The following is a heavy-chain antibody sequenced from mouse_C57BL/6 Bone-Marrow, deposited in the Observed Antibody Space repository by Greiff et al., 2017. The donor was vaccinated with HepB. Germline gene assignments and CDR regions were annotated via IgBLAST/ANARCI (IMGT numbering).Heavy chain of an antibody. CDR3: ARDQGTGYYVFDY. D-gene: IGHD2-3*01. CDR2: ISDGGSYT. Sequence: EVMLVESGGGLVKPGGSLKLSCAASGFTFSSYAMSWVRQTPEKRLEWVATISDGGSYTYYPDNVKGRFTISRDNAKNNLYLQMSHLKSEDTAMYYCARDQGTGYYVFDYWGQGTTLTVSS. J-gene: IGHJ2*01. CDR1: GFTFSSYA. V-gene: IGHV5-4*01.